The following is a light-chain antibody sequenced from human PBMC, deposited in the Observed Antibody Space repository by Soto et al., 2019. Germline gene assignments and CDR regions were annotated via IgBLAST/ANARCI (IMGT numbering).Light chain of an antibody. CDR3: SSYAGSNNVV. CDR2: EVS. V-gene: IGLV2-8*01. CDR1: SSDVGGYNS. Sequence: QSALTQPPSASGSPGQSVTISCTGTSSDVGGYNSVSWYQQHPGKAPKLMIYEVSKRPSGVPDRFFGSKSGNTASLTVSGLQAEDEADYYCSSYAGSNNVVFGGGTKVTVL. J-gene: IGLJ2*01.